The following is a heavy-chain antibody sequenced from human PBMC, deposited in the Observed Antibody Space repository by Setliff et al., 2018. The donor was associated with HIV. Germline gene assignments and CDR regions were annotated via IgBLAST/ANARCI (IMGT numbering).Heavy chain of an antibody. CDR1: GGSIGSYH. CDR2: IRHSGYT. V-gene: IGHV4-59*01. D-gene: IGHD6-19*01. Sequence: PSETLSLTCNVSGGSIGSYHWALIRQSPGKGLEYIGNIRHSGYTNYNPSLKSRLNMSVDTSNYQLSLKLTAVTAAEPAVSYCAREFSVRSPNPDHYCYYMDVLGKGTTVTVSS. J-gene: IGHJ6*03. CDR3: AREFSVRSPNPDHYCYYMDV.